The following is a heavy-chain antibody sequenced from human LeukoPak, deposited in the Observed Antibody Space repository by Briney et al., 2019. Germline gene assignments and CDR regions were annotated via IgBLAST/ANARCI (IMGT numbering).Heavy chain of an antibody. CDR3: AKARTIAAAGPSSKYYFDY. Sequence: PGGSLRLSCAASGFTFSSYWMSWVRQAPGKGLEWVANIKQDGSEKYYVDSVKGRFTISRDNAKNSLYLQMNSLRAEDTAVYYCAKARTIAAAGPSSKYYFDYWGQGTLVTVSS. CDR2: IKQDGSEK. CDR1: GFTFSSYW. J-gene: IGHJ4*02. V-gene: IGHV3-7*01. D-gene: IGHD6-13*01.